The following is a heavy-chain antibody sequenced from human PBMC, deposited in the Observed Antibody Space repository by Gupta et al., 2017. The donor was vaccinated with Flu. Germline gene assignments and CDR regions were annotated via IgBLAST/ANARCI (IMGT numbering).Heavy chain of an antibody. CDR1: GFTFSSYG. CDR3: AKNPTEGGWFTAEYFQH. D-gene: IGHD6-19*01. J-gene: IGHJ1*01. V-gene: IGHV3-30*18. Sequence: HVQLVESGGGVVQPGRSLRLSCAASGFTFSSYGMHWVRQAPGKGLEWVAVVSYDGSNKYYADSVKGRFTISRDNSKNRMYLQMNSLRTEDTAVYYCAKNPTEGGWFTAEYFQHWGQGTLVSVSS. CDR2: VSYDGSNK.